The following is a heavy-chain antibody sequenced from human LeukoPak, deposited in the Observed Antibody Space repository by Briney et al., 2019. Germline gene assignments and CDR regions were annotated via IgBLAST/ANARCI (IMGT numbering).Heavy chain of an antibody. CDR3: TTVGGDYYESSLYFQH. CDR1: GFTFSNAW. Sequence: GGSLRLSCAASGFTFSNAWMSWVRQAPGKGLEWVGRIKSKTDDGTTDYAAPVKGRFTISRDDSKNTLYLQMNSLKTEDAAVYYCTTVGGDYYESSLYFQHWGQGTLVTVSS. J-gene: IGHJ1*01. CDR2: IKSKTDDGTT. V-gene: IGHV3-15*01. D-gene: IGHD3-22*01.